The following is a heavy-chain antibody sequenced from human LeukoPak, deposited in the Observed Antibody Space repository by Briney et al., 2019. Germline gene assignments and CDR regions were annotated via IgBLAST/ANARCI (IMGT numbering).Heavy chain of an antibody. Sequence: SETLSLTCTVSGGSIISISFSWGWIRQPPGTGLEWIGTIYDSGSTYYNPSLKSRVTISVETSKNQFSLKLSSVTAADTAVYYCGRPYYGGNSAIDSWGQGTLVTVSS. CDR2: IYDSGST. CDR1: GGSIISISFS. V-gene: IGHV4-39*01. J-gene: IGHJ4*02. CDR3: GRPYYGGNSAIDS. D-gene: IGHD4-23*01.